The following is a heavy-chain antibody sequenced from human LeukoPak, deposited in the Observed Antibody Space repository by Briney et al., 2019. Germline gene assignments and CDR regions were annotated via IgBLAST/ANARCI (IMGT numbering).Heavy chain of an antibody. CDR2: IKNDGAVK. D-gene: IGHD6-19*01. V-gene: IGHV3-7*01. CDR3: AKVGDGRWLAFDY. J-gene: IGHJ4*02. Sequence: PGGSLRLSCAASGFTFSSYWMTWVRQAPGKGLEWVANIKNDGAVKNYVDSVKGRFTISRDNAKNSLYLQMNSLRAEDTAVYYCAKVGDGRWLAFDYWGQGTLVTVSS. CDR1: GFTFSSYW.